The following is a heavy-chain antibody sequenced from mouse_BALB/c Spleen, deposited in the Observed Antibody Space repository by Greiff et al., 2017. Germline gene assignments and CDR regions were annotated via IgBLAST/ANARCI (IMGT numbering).Heavy chain of an antibody. J-gene: IGHJ2*01. CDR1: GYSITSDYA. V-gene: IGHV3-2*02. CDR3: ARDYTDYFDY. Sequence: EVKLMESGPGLVKPSQSLSLTCTVTGYSITSDYAWNWIRQFPGNKLEWMGYISYSGSTSYNPSLKSRISITRDTSKNQFFLQLNSVTTEDTATYYCARDYTDYFDYWGQGTTLTVSS. D-gene: IGHD2-12*01. CDR2: ISYSGST.